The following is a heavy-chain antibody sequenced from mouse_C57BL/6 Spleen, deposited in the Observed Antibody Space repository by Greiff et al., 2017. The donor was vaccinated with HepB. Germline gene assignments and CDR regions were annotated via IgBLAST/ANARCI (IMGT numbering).Heavy chain of an antibody. CDR1: GYTFTDYN. CDR3: ARSNDGGSYWYFDV. Sequence: EVQLQQSGPELVKPGASVKIPCKASGYTFTDYNMDWVKQSHGKSLEWIGDINPNNGGTIYNQKFKGKATLTVDKSSSTAYMELRSLTSEDTAVYYGARSNDGGSYWYFDVWGTGTTVTVSS. J-gene: IGHJ1*03. V-gene: IGHV1-18*01. D-gene: IGHD1-1*02. CDR2: INPNNGGT.